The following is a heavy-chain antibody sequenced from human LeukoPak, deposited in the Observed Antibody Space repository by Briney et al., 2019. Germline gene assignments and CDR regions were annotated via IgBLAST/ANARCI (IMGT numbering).Heavy chain of an antibody. J-gene: IGHJ4*02. Sequence: GGSLRLSCAASGLTFSTYWMSWVRQAPGKGLEWVANIRGDGGKRNYVDSVKGRFTISRDNAKSSLYLQMNSLRAEDTAMYYCARDWGGEGRPTDYWGQGTLVTVSS. CDR1: GLTFSTYW. D-gene: IGHD3-16*01. CDR2: IRGDGGKR. CDR3: ARDWGGEGRPTDY. V-gene: IGHV3-7*01.